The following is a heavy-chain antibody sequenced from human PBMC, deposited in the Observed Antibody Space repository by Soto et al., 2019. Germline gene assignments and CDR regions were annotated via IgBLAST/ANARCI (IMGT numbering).Heavy chain of an antibody. Sequence: SETLSLTCAVYGGSFSGYYWSWIRQPPGKGLEWIGEINHSGSTNYNPSLKSRVTISVDTSKNQFSLKLSSVTAADTAVYYCASGGSGSYYTSVHGMDVWGQGTTVTVSS. CDR1: GGSFSGYY. J-gene: IGHJ6*02. CDR3: ASGGSGSYYTSVHGMDV. V-gene: IGHV4-34*01. D-gene: IGHD3-10*01. CDR2: INHSGST.